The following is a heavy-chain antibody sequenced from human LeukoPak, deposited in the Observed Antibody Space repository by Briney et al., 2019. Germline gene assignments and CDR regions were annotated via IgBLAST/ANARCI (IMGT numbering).Heavy chain of an antibody. CDR1: GYTFTGYY. Sequence: ASVKVSCKASGYTFTGYYMHWVRRAPGQGLEWMGWINPNSGGTNYAQKFQGRVTMTRDTSISTAYMELSRLRSDDTAVYYCERDQTACSSTSCYRYYYMYVWGKGTTVTVSS. D-gene: IGHD2-2*01. V-gene: IGHV1-2*02. J-gene: IGHJ6*03. CDR3: ERDQTACSSTSCYRYYYMYV. CDR2: INPNSGGT.